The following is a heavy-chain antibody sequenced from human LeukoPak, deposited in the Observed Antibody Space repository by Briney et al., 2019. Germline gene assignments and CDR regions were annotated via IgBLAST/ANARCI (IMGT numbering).Heavy chain of an antibody. J-gene: IGHJ3*02. CDR2: ISSSSSYI. D-gene: IGHD5-12*01. V-gene: IGHV3-21*01. CDR3: ARENSGYGAFDI. Sequence: GGSLRLSCAASGFTSSSYSMNWVRQAPGKGLEWVSSISSSSSYIYYADSVKGRFTISRDNAKNSLYLQMNSLRAEDTAVYYCARENSGYGAFDIWGQGTMVTVSS. CDR1: GFTSSSYS.